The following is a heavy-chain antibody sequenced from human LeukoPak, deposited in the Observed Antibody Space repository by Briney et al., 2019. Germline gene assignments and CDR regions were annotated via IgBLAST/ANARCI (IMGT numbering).Heavy chain of an antibody. D-gene: IGHD1-26*01. CDR1: GFTFSSYG. Sequence: GGSLRLSCAASGFTFSSYGMHWVRQAPGKGLEWVAFIRYDGSNKYYADSVKGRFTISRDNSKNTLYLQMNSLRAEDTAVYYCAKGGRGRLDPKSNWGQGTLVTVSS. CDR2: IRYDGSNK. J-gene: IGHJ4*02. CDR3: AKGGRGRLDPKSN. V-gene: IGHV3-30*02.